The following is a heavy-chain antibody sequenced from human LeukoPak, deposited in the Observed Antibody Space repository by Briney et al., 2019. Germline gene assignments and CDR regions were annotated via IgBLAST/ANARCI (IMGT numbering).Heavy chain of an antibody. V-gene: IGHV3-66*01. D-gene: IGHD3-10*01. Sequence: GESLRLSCAASGFTVSSNYMSWVRQAPGKGLEWVSVIYSGGSTYYADSVKGRFTISRDNSKNTLYLQMNSLRAEDTAVYYCARSNGGYYYGSGSPHFDYWGQGTLVTVSS. CDR2: IYSGGST. CDR3: ARSNGGYYYGSGSPHFDY. J-gene: IGHJ4*02. CDR1: GFTVSSNY.